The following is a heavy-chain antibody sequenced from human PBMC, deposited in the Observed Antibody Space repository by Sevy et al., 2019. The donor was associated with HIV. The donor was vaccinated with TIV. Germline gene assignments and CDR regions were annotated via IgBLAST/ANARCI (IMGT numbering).Heavy chain of an antibody. CDR1: GFTFSSYA. CDR2: ISGSGGST. Sequence: GEPLKISCAASGFTFSSYAMSWVRQAPGKGLEWVSAISGSGGSTYYADSVKGRFTISRDNSKNTLYLQMNSLRAEDTAVYYCVEGASGWYGRGWFDPWGQGTLVTVSS. J-gene: IGHJ5*02. CDR3: VEGASGWYGRGWFDP. V-gene: IGHV3-23*01. D-gene: IGHD6-19*01.